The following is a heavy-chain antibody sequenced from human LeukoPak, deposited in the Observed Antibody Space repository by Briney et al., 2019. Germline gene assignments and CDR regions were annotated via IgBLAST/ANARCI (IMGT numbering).Heavy chain of an antibody. CDR3: ARDATSVFVAVAYSAGGVDGFDY. D-gene: IGHD2-15*01. CDR1: GYTFTSYY. Sequence: GASVKVSCKASGYTFTSYYMHWVRQAPGQGLEWMGIINPSGGSTSYAQKFQGRVTMTRDMSTSTVYMELSSLRSEDTAVYYCARDATSVFVAVAYSAGGVDGFDYWGQGTLVTVSS. J-gene: IGHJ4*02. CDR2: INPSGGST. V-gene: IGHV1-46*01.